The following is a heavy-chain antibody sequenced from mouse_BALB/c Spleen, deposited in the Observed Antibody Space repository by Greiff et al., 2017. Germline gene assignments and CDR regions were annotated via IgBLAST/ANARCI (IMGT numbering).Heavy chain of an antibody. CDR3: TSSTMITTGDY. V-gene: IGHV14-4*02. Sequence: EVQLQQSGAELVRSGASVKLSCTASGFNIKDYYMHWVKQRPEQGLEWIGWIDPENGDTEYAPKFQGKATMTADTSSNTAYLQLSSLTSEDTAVYYCTSSTMITTGDYWGQGTTLTVSS. D-gene: IGHD2-4*01. J-gene: IGHJ2*01. CDR2: IDPENGDT. CDR1: GFNIKDYY.